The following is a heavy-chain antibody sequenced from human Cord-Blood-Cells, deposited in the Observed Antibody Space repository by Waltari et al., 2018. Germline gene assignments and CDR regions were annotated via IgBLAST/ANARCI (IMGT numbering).Heavy chain of an antibody. D-gene: IGHD3-10*01. Sequence: EVQLVETGGGFIQPGGSLRLSCAASGFTVSSHYMRCVRQAPGKGLEGVSVIYSDGSTYYADSVKGRFTISRDNSKNTLYLQMNSLRAEDTAVYYCARDSPEGSGSYDYWGQGTLVTVSS. J-gene: IGHJ4*02. CDR3: ARDSPEGSGSYDY. V-gene: IGHV3-53*02. CDR1: GFTVSSHY. CDR2: IYSDGST.